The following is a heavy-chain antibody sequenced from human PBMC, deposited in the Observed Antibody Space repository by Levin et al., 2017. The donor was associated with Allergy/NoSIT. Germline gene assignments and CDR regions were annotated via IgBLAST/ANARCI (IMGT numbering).Heavy chain of an antibody. CDR3: ARDLAGAGTGASWYYHGLDV. J-gene: IGHJ6*02. CDR2: ISASSAII. CDR1: GFTFSSYS. V-gene: IGHV3-48*01. D-gene: IGHD6-13*01. Sequence: GGSLRLSCAASGFTFSSYSMNWVRQAPGKGLEWIPYISASSAIIYDADSVKGRFTISRDNAKNSVYLQMNSLRAEDTAVYYCARDLAGAGTGASWYYHGLDVWGRGTTVTISS.